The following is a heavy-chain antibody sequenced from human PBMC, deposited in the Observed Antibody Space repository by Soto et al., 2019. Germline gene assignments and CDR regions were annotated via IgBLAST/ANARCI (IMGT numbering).Heavy chain of an antibody. CDR1: GFTFSSYA. CDR3: ARAWPDYYDSSAGVGYYFDY. J-gene: IGHJ4*02. Sequence: GGSLRLSCAASGFTFSSYAMHWVRQAPGKGLEWVAVISYDGSNKYYADSVKGRFTISRDNSKNTLYLQMNSLRAEDTAVYYCARAWPDYYDSSAGVGYYFDYWGQGTLVTVSS. V-gene: IGHV3-30-3*01. CDR2: ISYDGSNK. D-gene: IGHD3-22*01.